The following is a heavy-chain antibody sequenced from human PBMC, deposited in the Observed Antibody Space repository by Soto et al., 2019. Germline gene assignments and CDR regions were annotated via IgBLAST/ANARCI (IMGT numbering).Heavy chain of an antibody. Sequence: SETLCLTCTVFGGSISSYYWSWIRQPPGKGLEWIGYIYYSGSTNYNPSLKSRVTISVDTSKNQFSLKLSSVTAADTAVYYCARVGGDFWSGSPNWFDPWGQGTLVTVSS. CDR1: GGSISSYY. CDR3: ARVGGDFWSGSPNWFDP. CDR2: IYYSGST. V-gene: IGHV4-59*01. J-gene: IGHJ5*02. D-gene: IGHD3-3*01.